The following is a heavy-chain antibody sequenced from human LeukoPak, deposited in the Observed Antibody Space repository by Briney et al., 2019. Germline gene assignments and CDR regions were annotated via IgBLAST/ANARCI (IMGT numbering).Heavy chain of an antibody. CDR1: GGSFSGYY. CDR3: ARLARNVLVVCAIRGNAFDI. D-gene: IGHD2-8*02. CDR2: INHSGST. J-gene: IGHJ3*02. V-gene: IGHV4-34*01. Sequence: SETLSLTCAVYGGSFSGYYWSWIRQPPGKGLEWIGEINHSGSTNYNPSLKSRVTISVDTSKNQFSLKLSSVTAADTAVYYCARLARNVLVVCAIRGNAFDIWGQGTMVTVSS.